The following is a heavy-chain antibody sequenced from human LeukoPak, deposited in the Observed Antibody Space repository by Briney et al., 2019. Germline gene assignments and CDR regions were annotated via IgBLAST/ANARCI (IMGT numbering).Heavy chain of an antibody. CDR1: GDSISSGDYY. Sequence: SETLSLTCTVSGDSISSGDYYWSWIRQPAGKGLEWVGRISSSGSTKYNPSLKSRVTISVDTSKNQFSLKLSSVTAADTAVYYCARDLYSSRTNDAFVIWGQGTMVTVSS. D-gene: IGHD6-13*01. J-gene: IGHJ3*02. CDR2: ISSSGST. V-gene: IGHV4-61*02. CDR3: ARDLYSSRTNDAFVI.